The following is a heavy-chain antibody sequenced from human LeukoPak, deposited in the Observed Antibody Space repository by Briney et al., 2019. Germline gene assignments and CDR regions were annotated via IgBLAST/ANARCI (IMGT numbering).Heavy chain of an antibody. CDR2: INHSGST. CDR3: ARRGRIAVAA. J-gene: IGHJ4*02. Sequence: PETLSLTCAVYGGSFSGYYWSWIRQPPGKGLEWIGEINHSGSTNYNPSLKSRVTISVDTSKNQFSLKLSSVTAADTAVHYCARRGRIAVAAWGQGTLVTVSS. CDR1: GGSFSGYY. V-gene: IGHV4-34*01. D-gene: IGHD6-19*01.